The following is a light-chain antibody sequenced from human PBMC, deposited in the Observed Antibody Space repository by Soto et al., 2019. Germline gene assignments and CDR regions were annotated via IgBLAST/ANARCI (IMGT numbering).Light chain of an antibody. CDR2: DAS. CDR1: QDISNY. CDR3: QQYVNYPRT. J-gene: IGKJ1*01. V-gene: IGKV1-33*01. Sequence: DIQMTQSPSSLSASVGDRVTITCQASQDISNYLNWYQQKPGKAPKLLIYDASNLETGVPSRFSGSGSGTDFTFTISSLQPEDIATYYCQQYVNYPRTFGQGTTVEIK.